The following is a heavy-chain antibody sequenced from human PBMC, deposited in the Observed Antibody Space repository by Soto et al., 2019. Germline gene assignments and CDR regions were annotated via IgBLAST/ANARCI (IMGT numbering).Heavy chain of an antibody. CDR2: IYWDDDE. D-gene: IGHD6-6*01. CDR3: EIGIAARPVES. J-gene: IGHJ4*02. CDR1: GFSLTTTGVG. V-gene: IGHV2-5*02. Sequence: QISLKESGPALVKPTQTLTLTCSFSGFSLTTTGVGVGWIRQPPGKALEWLALIYWDDDERYNPSLKNRLTFSKDSSKNLVVITMTNVAPVDTATYCREIGIAARPVESWGQGTLVTVSS.